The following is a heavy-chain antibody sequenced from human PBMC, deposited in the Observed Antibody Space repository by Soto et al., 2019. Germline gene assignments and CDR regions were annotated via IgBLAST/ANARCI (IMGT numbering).Heavy chain of an antibody. J-gene: IGHJ6*02. V-gene: IGHV3-11*01. Sequence: QVQLVESGGGLVKPGGSLRLSCAASGLTFSDHYMTWIRQAPGKGLEWISYISSSAGTIYYADSVKGRFTISRDNAKNSLYLQITNLRAEDTAVYYCARVPYFGSGTYYYYALDVWGQGTTVTVSS. D-gene: IGHD3-10*01. CDR2: ISSSAGTI. CDR1: GLTFSDHY. CDR3: ARVPYFGSGTYYYYALDV.